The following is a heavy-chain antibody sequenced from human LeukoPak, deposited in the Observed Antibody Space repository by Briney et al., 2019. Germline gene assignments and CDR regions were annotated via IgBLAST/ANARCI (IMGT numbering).Heavy chain of an antibody. CDR1: GFILSSYS. CDR2: ISSRSDTK. Sequence: GGSLRLSCAASGFILSSYSMNWLRQAPGKGLEWVSYISSRSDTKYDADSVKGRFTTSRDNAKNSLYLQMNSLRDEDTAVYYCARRAPGDYYRMDVWGQGTTVTVSS. J-gene: IGHJ6*02. V-gene: IGHV3-48*02. CDR3: ARRAPGDYYRMDV.